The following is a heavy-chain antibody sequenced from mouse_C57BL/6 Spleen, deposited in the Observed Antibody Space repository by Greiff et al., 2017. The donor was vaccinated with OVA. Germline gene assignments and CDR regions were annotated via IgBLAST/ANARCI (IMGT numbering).Heavy chain of an antibody. D-gene: IGHD2-4*01. CDR2: ISYDGSN. J-gene: IGHJ3*01. CDR3: ARGIYYEGAY. V-gene: IGHV3-6*01. Sequence: EVKLQESGPGLVKPSQSLSLTCSVTGYSITSGYYWNWIRQFPGNKLEWMGYISYDGSNNYNPSLKNRISITRDTSKNQFFLKLNSVTTEDTATYYCARGIYYEGAYWGQGTLVTVSA. CDR1: GYSITSGYY.